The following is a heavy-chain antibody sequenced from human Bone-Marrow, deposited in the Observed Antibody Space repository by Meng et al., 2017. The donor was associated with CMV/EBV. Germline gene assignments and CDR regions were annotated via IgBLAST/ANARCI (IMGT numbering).Heavy chain of an antibody. Sequence: GESLKISCAASGFTFSSYAMHWVRQAPGKGLEWVAVISYDGSNKYYADSVKGRFTISRDNSKNTLYLQMNSLRAEDTAVYYCARDASLFGELLFLFDYWGQGTLVTVSS. D-gene: IGHD3-10*02. J-gene: IGHJ4*02. CDR2: ISYDGSNK. CDR3: ARDASLFGELLFLFDY. CDR1: GFTFSSYA. V-gene: IGHV3-30*04.